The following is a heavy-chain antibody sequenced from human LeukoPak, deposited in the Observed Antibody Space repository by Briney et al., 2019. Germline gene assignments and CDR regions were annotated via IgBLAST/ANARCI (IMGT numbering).Heavy chain of an antibody. CDR3: ARAFRVNLRVGAAGGTGWFDP. CDR1: GGTFGNNA. J-gene: IGHJ5*02. D-gene: IGHD6-13*01. Sequence: ASVKVSCKASGGTFGNNAISWLRQAPAEGPEWMGDIITILDTANYAQKFQGRLTITADESTSTAYMELSSLRSEDTAVYYCARAFRVNLRVGAAGGTGWFDPWGQGTLVTVSS. CDR2: IITILDTA. V-gene: IGHV1-69*13.